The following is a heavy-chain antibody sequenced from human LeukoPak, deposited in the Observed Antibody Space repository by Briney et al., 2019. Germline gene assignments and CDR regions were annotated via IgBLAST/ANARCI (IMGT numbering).Heavy chain of an antibody. CDR2: INHSGST. D-gene: IGHD3-22*01. Sequence: SETLSLTCAVYGGSFSGYYWSWIRQPPGKGLERIGEINHSGSTNYNPSLKSRVTISVDTSKNQFSLKLSSVTAADTAVYYCARGPPPYYYDSSGYYYDHFDYWGQGTLVTVSS. J-gene: IGHJ4*02. CDR3: ARGPPPYYYDSSGYYYDHFDY. CDR1: GGSFSGYY. V-gene: IGHV4-34*01.